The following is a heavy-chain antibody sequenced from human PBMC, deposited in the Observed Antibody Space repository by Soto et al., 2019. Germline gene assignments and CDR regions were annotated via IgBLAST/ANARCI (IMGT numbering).Heavy chain of an antibody. D-gene: IGHD3-16*01. CDR1: GFIFSTYT. CDR2: ISAGSDAI. Sequence: EGQLVESGGGLVLPGGSLRLSCAASGFIFSTYTLNWVRQAPGKGLEWVSYISAGSDAIHYADSVKGRFTVPRDNDKNSLFLQMNSLRDEDTAVYYCARLYTTSRVGAWFDPWGQGTLVTVSS. V-gene: IGHV3-48*02. CDR3: ARLYTTSRVGAWFDP. J-gene: IGHJ5*02.